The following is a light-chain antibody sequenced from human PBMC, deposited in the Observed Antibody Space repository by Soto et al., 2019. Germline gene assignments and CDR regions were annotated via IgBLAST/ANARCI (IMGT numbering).Light chain of an antibody. CDR3: LLPYSDAWV. CDR2: NTS. J-gene: IGLJ3*02. Sequence: QAVVTQETSMSVSPGGTVTLTCGSSTGTVTSGHYPYWFQQKPGQAPRTLIYNTSNKQSWTPARFSGSLLGGKAALTLSGAQPEDEADYYCLLPYSDAWVFGGGTKVTVL. CDR1: TGTVTSGHY. V-gene: IGLV7-46*01.